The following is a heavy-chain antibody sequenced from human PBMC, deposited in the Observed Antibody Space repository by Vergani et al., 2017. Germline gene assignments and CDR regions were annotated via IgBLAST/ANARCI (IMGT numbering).Heavy chain of an antibody. CDR3: ARGWYRMPKFDY. Sequence: EVQLVESGGGLVQPGRSLRLSCAASGFTFDDYTMHWVRQAPGKGLEWVSLISWDGGSTYYADSVKGRFTISRDNSKNSLYLQMNSLRTEDTALYYCARGWYRMPKFDYWGQGTLVTVSS. J-gene: IGHJ4*02. CDR2: ISWDGGST. D-gene: IGHD2-15*01. CDR1: GFTFDDYT. V-gene: IGHV3-43*01.